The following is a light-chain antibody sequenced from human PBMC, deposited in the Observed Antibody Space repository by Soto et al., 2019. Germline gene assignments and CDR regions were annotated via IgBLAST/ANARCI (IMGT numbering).Light chain of an antibody. CDR1: SSDVGAYNY. J-gene: IGLJ1*01. Sequence: QSALTQPRSVSGSPGQSVTISCTGTSSDVGAYNYVSWYQQHPGKAPKFMIYDVSKRPSGVSDRFSGSKSGNTASLTISGLQAEDKADYYCCSYAGGNIYVFGTGTKVTVL. V-gene: IGLV2-11*01. CDR3: CSYAGGNIYV. CDR2: DVS.